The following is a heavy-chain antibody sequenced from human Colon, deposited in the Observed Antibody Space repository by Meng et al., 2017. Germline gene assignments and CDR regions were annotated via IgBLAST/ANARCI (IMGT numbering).Heavy chain of an antibody. CDR1: AYTFAGYY. V-gene: IGHV1-2*06. D-gene: IGHD3-16*01. CDR2: INPNSGGA. CDR3: AREGLVGDLRYFDL. J-gene: IGHJ2*01. Sequence: QVHIVQSGAEGKKPGPSVKVSCKASAYTFAGYYMHWVRQAPGQGLEWMGRINPNSGGANYAQKFQGRDTMTRDTSISTAYMELSRLRSDDTAVYYCAREGLVGDLRYFDLWGRGTLVTVSS.